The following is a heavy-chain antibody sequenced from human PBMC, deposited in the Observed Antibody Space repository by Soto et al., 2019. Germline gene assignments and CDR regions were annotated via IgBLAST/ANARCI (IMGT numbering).Heavy chain of an antibody. D-gene: IGHD6-13*01. Sequence: LKISCKGSGYSFSTYSIGWVRQMPGKGLEWMGNIFSSDPNTRYSQSFQGQVTISADKSISTAYLQWSSLKASDTAMYYCATWRSSSFCDYRGQGTRLRVSS. CDR2: IFSSDPNT. J-gene: IGHJ4*02. CDR3: ATWRSSSFCDY. CDR1: GYSFSTYS. V-gene: IGHV5-51*01.